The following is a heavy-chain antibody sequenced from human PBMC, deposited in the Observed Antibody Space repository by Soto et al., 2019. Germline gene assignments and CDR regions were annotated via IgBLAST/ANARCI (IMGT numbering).Heavy chain of an antibody. Sequence: ASVKVSCKASGYTFTGYYMHWVRQAPGQGLEWMGWINPNSGGTNYAQKFQGWVTMTRDTSISTAYMELSRLRSDDTAVYYCARGTLNTHDNWNYENWFDPWGQGTLVTVSS. CDR2: INPNSGGT. CDR1: GYTFTGYY. D-gene: IGHD1-7*01. J-gene: IGHJ5*02. V-gene: IGHV1-2*04. CDR3: ARGTLNTHDNWNYENWFDP.